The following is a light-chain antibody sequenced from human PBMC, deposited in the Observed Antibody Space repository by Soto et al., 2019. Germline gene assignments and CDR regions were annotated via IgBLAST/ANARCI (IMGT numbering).Light chain of an antibody. CDR2: DAY. Sequence: DIQMTQSPSTLSASVVSRFTTTFLASQSISSWLAWYQQKAGKAPKIMIYDAYTLESGVKSRFSGSGSGTEFTLTITSMQPDDFATYYCKKYNTYQEKVGQGNTV. J-gene: IGKJ1*01. V-gene: IGKV1-5*01. CDR1: QSISSW. CDR3: KKYNTYQEK.